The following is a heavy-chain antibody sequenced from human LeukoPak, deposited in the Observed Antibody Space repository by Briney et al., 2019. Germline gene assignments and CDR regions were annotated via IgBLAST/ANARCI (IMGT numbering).Heavy chain of an antibody. Sequence: ASVKVSCKASGDTFTTYDINWVRQAPGQGLEWMGWMNPKSGNTVYAQKFQGRVIMTRDTSKSTAYMELSSLRSEDTAVYYCGRAITIFDYYYMDVWGKGSTVNVSS. CDR3: GRAITIFDYYYMDV. CDR2: MNPKSGNT. V-gene: IGHV1-8*01. D-gene: IGHD3-3*01. CDR1: GDTFTTYD. J-gene: IGHJ6*03.